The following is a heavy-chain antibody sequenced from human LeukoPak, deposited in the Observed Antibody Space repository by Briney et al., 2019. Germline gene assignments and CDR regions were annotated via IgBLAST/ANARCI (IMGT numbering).Heavy chain of an antibody. CDR3: AKVTRKVGAIYYYYYMDV. D-gene: IGHD1-26*01. CDR2: IRYDGSNK. V-gene: IGHV3-30*02. CDR1: GFTFSSYG. J-gene: IGHJ6*03. Sequence: HPGGSLRLSCAASGFTFSSYGMHSVRQAPGKGLEWVAFIRYDGSNKYYADSVKGRFTISRDNSKNTLYLQMNSLRAEDTAVYYCAKVTRKVGAIYYYYYMDVWGKGTTVTISS.